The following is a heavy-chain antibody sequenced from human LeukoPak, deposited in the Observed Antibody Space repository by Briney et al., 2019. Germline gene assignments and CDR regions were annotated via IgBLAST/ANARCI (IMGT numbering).Heavy chain of an antibody. Sequence: PSETLSLTCAVHNGSFSGYYWTWIRQAPGKGLEWIGEINNSGVTYYNPSLETRVTISRDTSKIQFSLQLKSVSAADTAVYCCARGGTTYYYGSGTSPWGQGTLVIVSS. J-gene: IGHJ5*02. V-gene: IGHV4-34*01. D-gene: IGHD3-10*01. CDR3: ARGGTTYYYGSGTSP. CDR1: NGSFSGYY. CDR2: INNSGVT.